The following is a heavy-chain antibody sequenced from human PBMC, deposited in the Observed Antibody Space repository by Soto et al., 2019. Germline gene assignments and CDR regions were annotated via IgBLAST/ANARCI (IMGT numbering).Heavy chain of an antibody. CDR2: LSYAGDT. V-gene: IGHV3-13*01. CDR1: GFTLSTYD. J-gene: IGHJ6*03. CDR3: AKGLHSASGYYYMDV. Sequence: GGSLRLSCAASGFTLSTYDMHWVRQATGKGLEWVAALSYAGDTYYPGSVKGRFTVSREGAKNSLYLQMNSLTAGVTAVYYCAKGLHSASGYYYMDVWGKGTTVTVSS. D-gene: IGHD3-10*01.